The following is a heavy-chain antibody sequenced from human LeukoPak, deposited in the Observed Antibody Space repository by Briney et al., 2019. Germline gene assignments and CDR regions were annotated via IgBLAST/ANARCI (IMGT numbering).Heavy chain of an antibody. D-gene: IGHD1-26*01. CDR2: ITGSGANT. CDR3: AKDVAGSGSYGFDY. J-gene: IGHJ4*02. CDR1: GFTFSSYT. V-gene: IGHV3-23*01. Sequence: GGSLRLSCAASGFTFSSYTMNWVRQAPGKGLEWVSAITGSGANTYYADSVKGRFTISRDNSKNTPYLQMNSLRAEDTAIYYCAKDVAGSGSYGFDYWGQGTLVTVSS.